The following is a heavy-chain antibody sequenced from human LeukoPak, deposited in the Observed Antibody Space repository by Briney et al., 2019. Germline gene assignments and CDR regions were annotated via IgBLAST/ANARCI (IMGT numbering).Heavy chain of an antibody. Sequence: PGGSLRLSCAASGFTFSSYSMNWVRQASGKGLEWVSYISSSGSTIYYADSVKGRFTISRDNSKNTLYLQMNSLRAEDTAVYYCAKGVAVAGRTFLFDYWGQGTLVTVSS. D-gene: IGHD6-19*01. CDR2: ISSSGSTI. V-gene: IGHV3-48*01. CDR1: GFTFSSYS. J-gene: IGHJ4*02. CDR3: AKGVAVAGRTFLFDY.